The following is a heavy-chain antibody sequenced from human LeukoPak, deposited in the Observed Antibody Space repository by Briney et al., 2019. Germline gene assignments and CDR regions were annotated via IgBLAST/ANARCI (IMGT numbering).Heavy chain of an antibody. Sequence: ASVKVSCKASGYTFSGFYIHWVRQAPGQGLEWMGWINPNSGGTNYAQKFQGRVTMTRDTSISTAYMELSRLRSDDTAVYYCARDRRGRSPGDGSWGQGTLVTVSS. V-gene: IGHV1-2*02. J-gene: IGHJ5*02. D-gene: IGHD5-24*01. CDR3: ARDRRGRSPGDGS. CDR1: GYTFSGFY. CDR2: INPNSGGT.